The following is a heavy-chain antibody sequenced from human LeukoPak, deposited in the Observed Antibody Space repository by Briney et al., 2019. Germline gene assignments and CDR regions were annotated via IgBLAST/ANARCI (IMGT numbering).Heavy chain of an antibody. V-gene: IGHV4-34*01. Sequence: SETLSLTFAVYGGSFSGYYWSWIRQPPGKGLEWIGEINHSGSTNYNPSLKSRVTISVDTSKNQFSLKLSSVTAADTAVYYCARGWGTAAAVTYWGQGTLVTVSS. J-gene: IGHJ4*02. CDR3: ARGWGTAAAVTY. D-gene: IGHD6-13*01. CDR2: INHSGST. CDR1: GGSFSGYY.